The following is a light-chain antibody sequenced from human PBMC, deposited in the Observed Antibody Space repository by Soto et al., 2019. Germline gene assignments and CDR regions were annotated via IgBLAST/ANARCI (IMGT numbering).Light chain of an antibody. CDR3: RSSTSIKTVV. CDR1: SSDIGTYQY. V-gene: IGLV2-14*01. Sequence: QSVLTQPASVSGSPGQSITISCTGTSSDIGTYQYGSWFQHHPGKAPKLIIFEVSNRPSGISDRFSGFKSTNTAYLTFSVVPPEDEDDYHCRSSTSIKTVVFGGGTKVTVL. CDR2: EVS. J-gene: IGLJ2*01.